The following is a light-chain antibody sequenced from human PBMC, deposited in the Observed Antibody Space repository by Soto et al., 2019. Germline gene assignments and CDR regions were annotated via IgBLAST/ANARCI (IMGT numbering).Light chain of an antibody. CDR3: QHYRRNTWS. V-gene: IGKV1-5*01. CDR1: QSVGTW. Sequence: DIHMTQSPSTLSAYMRVRVTITFRASQSVGTWVAWYQQKPGKAPKLLIYGASNLESGVPSRFSGSGSGTEFTLTITTLQPDDFATYFCQHYRRNTWSFGPGTKVDIK. CDR2: GAS. J-gene: IGKJ1*01.